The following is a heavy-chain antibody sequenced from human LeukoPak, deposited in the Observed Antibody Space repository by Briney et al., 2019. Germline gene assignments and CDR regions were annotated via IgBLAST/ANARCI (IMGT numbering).Heavy chain of an antibody. Sequence: PGGSLRLSCAASGFTFSGYDVHWVRQATGKGLEWVSAIGTAGDTYYPGSVKGRFTISRENAKNSLYLQMNSLRAGDTAVYYCARVSYYYGMDVWGQGTTATVSS. CDR2: IGTAGDT. CDR1: GFTFSGYD. V-gene: IGHV3-13*04. J-gene: IGHJ6*02. CDR3: ARVSYYYGMDV.